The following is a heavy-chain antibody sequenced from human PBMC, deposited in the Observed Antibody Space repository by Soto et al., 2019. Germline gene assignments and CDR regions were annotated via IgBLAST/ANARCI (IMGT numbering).Heavy chain of an antibody. J-gene: IGHJ4*02. CDR3: ARDRSYGSGSYFPN. V-gene: IGHV3-33*01. CDR1: GFTFSSYG. Sequence: QVQLVESGGGVVQPGRSLRLSCAASGFTFSSYGMHWVRQAPGKGLEWVAVIWYDGSNKYYADSVKGRFTISRDNSKNTLYLQMNSLGAEDTAVYYCARDRSYGSGSYFPNWGQGTLVTVSS. CDR2: IWYDGSNK. D-gene: IGHD3-10*01.